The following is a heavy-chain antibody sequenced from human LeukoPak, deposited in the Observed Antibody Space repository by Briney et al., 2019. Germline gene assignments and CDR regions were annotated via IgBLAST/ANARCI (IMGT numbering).Heavy chain of an antibody. V-gene: IGHV5-51*01. Sequence: GESLKISCKGSGYIFTRNWIGWVRQMPGKGLEWMGIIYPGDSDTRYSPSFQGQVTISVDKSISTAYLQWSSLKASDTAMYYCATTPPPSGGAYYFDYWGQGALVTVSS. D-gene: IGHD3-3*01. CDR1: GYIFTRNW. CDR3: ATTPPPSGGAYYFDY. J-gene: IGHJ4*02. CDR2: IYPGDSDT.